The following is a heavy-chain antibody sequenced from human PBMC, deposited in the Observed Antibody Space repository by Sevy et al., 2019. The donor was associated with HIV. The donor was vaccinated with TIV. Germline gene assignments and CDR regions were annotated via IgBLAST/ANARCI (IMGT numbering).Heavy chain of an antibody. J-gene: IGHJ4*02. Sequence: GGSLRLSCGASGLIFNSYAMSWVRQAPGKGLEWVSTTSGTGGSKYYADSVKGRFTISRDNSKNTLYLQMNGLRAEDMAVYYCAKTRDIVAVVAATQTFDYWGQGTLVTVSS. CDR3: AKTRDIVAVVAATQTFDY. CDR2: TSGTGGSK. D-gene: IGHD2-15*01. CDR1: GLIFNSYA. V-gene: IGHV3-23*01.